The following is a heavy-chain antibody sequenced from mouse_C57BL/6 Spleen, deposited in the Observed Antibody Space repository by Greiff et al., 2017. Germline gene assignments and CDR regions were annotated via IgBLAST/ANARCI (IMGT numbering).Heavy chain of an antibody. Sequence: EVQLQQSGPELVKPGASVKISCKASGYTFTDYYMIWVKQSHGKSLEWIGDINPNNGGTSYNQKFKGKATLTVDKSSSTAYMELRSLTSEDSAVYYCARSGYSPWFAYWCQGTLVTVSA. D-gene: IGHD3-1*01. CDR1: GYTFTDYY. CDR3: ARSGYSPWFAY. J-gene: IGHJ3*01. CDR2: INPNNGGT. V-gene: IGHV1-26*01.